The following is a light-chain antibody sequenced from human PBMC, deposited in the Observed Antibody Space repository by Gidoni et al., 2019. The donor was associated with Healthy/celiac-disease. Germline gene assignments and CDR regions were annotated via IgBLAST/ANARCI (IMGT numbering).Light chain of an antibody. CDR1: QSLSSSY. CDR3: QQYGSSPPVT. CDR2: GAS. Sequence: EIVLTQSAGTLSLSPGERATLSCRASQSLSSSYLAWYQQKPGQAPRLLIYGASSRSTGIPYRFSGSGSVTDFTLTISRLEPEDFAVYSCQQYGSSPPVTFGQGTRLEIK. J-gene: IGKJ5*01. V-gene: IGKV3-20*01.